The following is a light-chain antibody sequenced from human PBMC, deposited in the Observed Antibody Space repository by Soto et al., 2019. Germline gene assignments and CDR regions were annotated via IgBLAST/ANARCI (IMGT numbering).Light chain of an antibody. Sequence: QSALTQPPSASGTPGQGVTISCSGSTSNIGSNYVYWYQQLPGTAPKLLIYRNNQRPSGAPDRFSGSKSGTSASLAISGLRSDDEADYFCATWDDSLNGFYVFGTGTKLTVL. CDR3: ATWDDSLNGFYV. CDR2: RNN. CDR1: TSNIGSNY. J-gene: IGLJ1*01. V-gene: IGLV1-47*01.